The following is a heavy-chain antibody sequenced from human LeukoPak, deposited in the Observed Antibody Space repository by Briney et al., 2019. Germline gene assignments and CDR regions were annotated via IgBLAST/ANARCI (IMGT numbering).Heavy chain of an antibody. V-gene: IGHV3-23*01. D-gene: IGHD6-19*01. CDR1: GFTFSSYA. CDR3: AKVIAVAEVYFQH. CDR2: ISGSGGST. Sequence: GRSLRLSCAAPGFTFSSYAMSWVRQAPGKGLEWVSAISGSGGSTYYADSVKGRFTISRDNSKNTLYLQMNSLRAEDTAVYYCAKVIAVAEVYFQHWGQGTLVTVSS. J-gene: IGHJ1*01.